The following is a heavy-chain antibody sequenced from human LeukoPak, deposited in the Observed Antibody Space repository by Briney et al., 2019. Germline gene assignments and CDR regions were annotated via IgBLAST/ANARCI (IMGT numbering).Heavy chain of an antibody. CDR2: IIPFLGVP. V-gene: IGHV1-69*04. Sequence: SVKVSCKASGGTFSNYALSWVRQAPGQGLEWMGRIIPFLGVPNYARKFQGRVTITADKSTSTASMELSSLRSEDTAVYYCAGRVHYYYYGMDVWGQGTTVSVSS. CDR1: GGTFSNYA. D-gene: IGHD2-15*01. J-gene: IGHJ6*02. CDR3: AGRVHYYYYGMDV.